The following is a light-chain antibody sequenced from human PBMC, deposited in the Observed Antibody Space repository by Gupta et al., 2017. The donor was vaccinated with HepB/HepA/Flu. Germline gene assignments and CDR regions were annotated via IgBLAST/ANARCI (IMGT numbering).Light chain of an antibody. Sequence: SYVLTQPPFVTVAAGKTASITGAGSYIGSKSVHWYQQKPGPAPVLFIYYDSDRTSVIPERFSGSNSGNTATVTIIRVEAGDEADEYCQECEHSSDLVVFGGGTKLTVL. CDR1: YIGSKS. J-gene: IGLJ2*01. CDR3: QECEHSSDLVV. CDR2: YDS. V-gene: IGLV3-21*01.